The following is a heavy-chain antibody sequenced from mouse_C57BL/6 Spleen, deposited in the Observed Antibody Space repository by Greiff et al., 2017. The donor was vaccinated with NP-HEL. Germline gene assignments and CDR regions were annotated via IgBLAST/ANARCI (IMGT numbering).Heavy chain of an antibody. V-gene: IGHV1-39*01. D-gene: IGHD5-2*01. CDR2: INPNYGST. J-gene: IGHJ3*01. Sequence: VQLQQSGPELVQPGASVKISCKASGYSFTGYNMNWVKQSNGKSLEWIGVINPNYGSTSYNQKFKGKATLTVDQSSSTAYMQLNSLTSEDSAFYYYERMEYAVPFGYWGQVTLVTVSA. CDR1: GYSFTGYN. CDR3: ERMEYAVPFGY.